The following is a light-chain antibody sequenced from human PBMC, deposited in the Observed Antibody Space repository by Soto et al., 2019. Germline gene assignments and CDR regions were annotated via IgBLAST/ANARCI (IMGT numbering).Light chain of an antibody. CDR3: QQYKNWPFT. J-gene: IGKJ3*01. CDR2: RVS. V-gene: IGKV3-15*01. Sequence: EIVMTQSPATLSVSPGESATRSCRASQSVSSKLGLYQQKPGQAPRLLIYRVSTRATGIPARFSGSGSGTEFTLIISSLQSEDFSVYYCQQYKNWPFTLGPGTKVDIK. CDR1: QSVSSK.